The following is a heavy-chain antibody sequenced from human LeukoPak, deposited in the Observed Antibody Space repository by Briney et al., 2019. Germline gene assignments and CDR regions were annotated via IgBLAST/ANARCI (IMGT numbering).Heavy chain of an antibody. CDR2: ISSSSSTI. Sequence: GGSLRLSCAASGFTFSSYSMNWVRQAPGKGLEWVSYISSSSSTIYYADSVKGRFTISRDNAKNSLYLEMNSLRAEDTAVYYCARTYYDYSHEGNPFDYWGQGTLVTVSS. J-gene: IGHJ4*02. CDR3: ARTYYDYSHEGNPFDY. D-gene: IGHD3-3*01. CDR1: GFTFSSYS. V-gene: IGHV3-48*01.